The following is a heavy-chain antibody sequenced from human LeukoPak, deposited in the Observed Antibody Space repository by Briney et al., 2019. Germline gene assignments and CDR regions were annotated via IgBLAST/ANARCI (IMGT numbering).Heavy chain of an antibody. CDR1: GFTFSSYE. CDR3: ARDRGSSGYYYDY. D-gene: IGHD3-22*01. CDR2: ISSSGSST. V-gene: IGHV3-48*03. Sequence: GGSLRLSCAASGFTFSSYEMNWVRQAPGEGLEWVSYISSSGSSTYYADSVKGRITISRDNAKISLYLQMNSLRAEDTAVYYCARDRGSSGYYYDYWGQGTLVTVSS. J-gene: IGHJ4*02.